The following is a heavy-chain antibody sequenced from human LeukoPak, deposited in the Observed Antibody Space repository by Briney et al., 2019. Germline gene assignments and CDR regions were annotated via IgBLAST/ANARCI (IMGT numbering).Heavy chain of an antibody. V-gene: IGHV4-59*01. CDR1: GGSISSYY. Sequence: PSETLSLTCTVSGGSISSYYWSWVRPPPGKGLEWIGYIYYSGSTNYNPSLKSRVTISVDTSKNQFSLKLSSVTAADTAVYYCARGAGGPTLDYWGQGTLVTVSS. CDR3: ARGAGGPTLDY. CDR2: IYYSGST. D-gene: IGHD2-15*01. J-gene: IGHJ4*02.